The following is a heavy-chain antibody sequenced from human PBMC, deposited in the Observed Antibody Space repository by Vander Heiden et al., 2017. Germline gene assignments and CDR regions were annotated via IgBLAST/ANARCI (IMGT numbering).Heavy chain of an antibody. J-gene: IGHJ4*02. CDR3: ARDHRRYCSSTSCYNAGDY. D-gene: IGHD2-2*02. CDR2: IWYDGSNK. Sequence: QVQLVESGGGVVQPGRSLRLSCAPSGFPFSRYGLRWVRQAPGKGLEWVAVIWYDGSNKYYADSVKGRFTISRDNSKNTLYLQMNSLRAEDTAVYYCARDHRRYCSSTSCYNAGDYWGQGTLVTVSS. V-gene: IGHV3-33*01. CDR1: GFPFSRYG.